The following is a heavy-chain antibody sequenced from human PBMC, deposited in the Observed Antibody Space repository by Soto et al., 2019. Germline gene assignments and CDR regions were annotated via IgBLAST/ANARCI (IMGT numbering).Heavy chain of an antibody. CDR2: INSDGSST. D-gene: IGHD3-3*01. V-gene: IGHV3-74*01. J-gene: IGHJ6*02. CDR3: ARDFGEYDFWSGNYYYYGMDV. Sequence: PGGSLRLSCSASGFIFSSHWMHWVRQSAEKGLVWVSRINSDGSSTAYADPVKGRFTISRDNSKNTLYLQMNSLRAEDTAVYYCARDFGEYDFWSGNYYYYGMDVWGQGTTVTVSS. CDR1: GFIFSSHW.